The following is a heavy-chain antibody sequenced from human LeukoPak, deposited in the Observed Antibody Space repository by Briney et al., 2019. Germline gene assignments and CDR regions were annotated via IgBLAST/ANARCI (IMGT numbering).Heavy chain of an antibody. Sequence: GGSLSLSCAASGFTFSCYWMAWVRQAPGKGLQWVAKLNPDGSAKNNADSVRGRFSISKDNTSKSVYPQSTSPRAEDPAYYYCARDRAYDVFDDWGQGTLVTVSS. J-gene: IGHJ4*02. V-gene: IGHV3-7*01. CDR3: ARDRAYDVFDD. CDR2: LNPDGSAK. CDR1: GFTFSCYW. D-gene: IGHD5-12*01.